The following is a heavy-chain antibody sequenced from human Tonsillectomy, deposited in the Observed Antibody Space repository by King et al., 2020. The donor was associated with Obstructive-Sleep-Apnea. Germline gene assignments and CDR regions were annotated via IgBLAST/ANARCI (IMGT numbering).Heavy chain of an antibody. CDR3: ARAPMVRGIIRWFDP. CDR1: GGSISSGDYY. V-gene: IGHV4-31*03. CDR2: IYYSGST. J-gene: IGHJ5*02. Sequence: VQLQESGPGLVKPSQTLSLTCTVSGGSISSGDYYWSWIRQHPGKGLEWIGYIYYSGSTNYNPSLKSRVIISVDTSKNQFSLGLSSVTAADTAVYYCARAPMVRGIIRWFDPWGQGTLVTVSS. D-gene: IGHD3-10*01.